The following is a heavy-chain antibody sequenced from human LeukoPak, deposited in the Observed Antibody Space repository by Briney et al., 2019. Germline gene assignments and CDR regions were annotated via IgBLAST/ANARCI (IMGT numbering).Heavy chain of an antibody. V-gene: IGHV4-31*03. CDR1: GDSINSGGFY. CDR2: IYSSGDT. J-gene: IGHJ4*02. Sequence: SETLSLTCTVSGDSINSGGFYWNWIRQHPGKGLEWIGYIYSSGDTYHNPSLKSRVIISLDTPKNQFSLNLSSVTAADTAVYYCARARGFYYGSGSFDFDYWGQGTLVTVSS. CDR3: ARARGFYYGSGSFDFDY. D-gene: IGHD3-10*01.